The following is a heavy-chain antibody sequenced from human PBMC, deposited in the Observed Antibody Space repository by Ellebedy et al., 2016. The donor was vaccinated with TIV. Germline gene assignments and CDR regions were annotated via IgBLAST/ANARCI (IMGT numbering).Heavy chain of an antibody. CDR3: AREGLDTAMLS. CDR1: GYTFTSYG. D-gene: IGHD5-18*01. CDR2: ISAYNGNT. Sequence: ASVKVSCKASGYTFTSYGISWVRQAPGQGLEWMGWISAYNGNTNYAQKLQGRVTMTRDTSISTAYMELSRLRSDDTAVYYCAREGLDTAMLSWGQGTLVTVSS. V-gene: IGHV1-18*01. J-gene: IGHJ4*02.